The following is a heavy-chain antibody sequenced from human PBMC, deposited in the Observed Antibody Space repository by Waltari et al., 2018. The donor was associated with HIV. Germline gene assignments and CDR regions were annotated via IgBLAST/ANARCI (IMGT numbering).Heavy chain of an antibody. CDR2: ISWDGRNI. J-gene: IGHJ6*02. D-gene: IGHD5-18*01. V-gene: IGHV3-43*01. Sequence: EVQLEESGGALLQTGGSLRLSCRASGFRFDDYTMHGVRQAPGKGLEWVSLISWDGRNIQYADSVKGRFTVSRDNSKNSLSLQMNSLRTEDTALYYCAKGLPITFWGQGTTVTVSS. CDR1: GFRFDDYT. CDR3: AKGLPITF.